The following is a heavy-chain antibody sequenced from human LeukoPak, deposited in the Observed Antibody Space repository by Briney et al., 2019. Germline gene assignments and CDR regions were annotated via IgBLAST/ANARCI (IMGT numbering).Heavy chain of an antibody. V-gene: IGHV4-59*01. D-gene: IGHD7-27*01. CDR2: IYYSGST. CDR3: ARDLTWGAFDI. CDR1: GGSISSYY. Sequence: KPSETLSLTCTVSGGSISSYYWSWIRQPPGKGLEWIGYIYYSGSTNYNPSLESRVTISVDTSKNQFSLKLSSVTAADTAVYYCARDLTWGAFDIWGQGTMVTVSS. J-gene: IGHJ3*02.